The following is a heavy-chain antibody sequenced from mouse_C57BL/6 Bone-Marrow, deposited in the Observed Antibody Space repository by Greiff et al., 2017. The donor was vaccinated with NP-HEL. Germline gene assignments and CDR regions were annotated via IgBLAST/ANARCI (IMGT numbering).Heavy chain of an antibody. V-gene: IGHV1-82*01. D-gene: IGHD2-4*01. CDR3: AKYDYDVNWYIDV. CDR2: IYPGDGDT. J-gene: IGHJ1*03. Sequence: VQLQQSGPELVKPGASVKISCKASGYAFSSSWMNWVKQRPGKGLEWIGRIYPGDGDTNYNGKFKGKATLTADKSSSTAYMQLSSLTSEDSAVYFCAKYDYDVNWYIDVWGTGTTVTVS. CDR1: GYAFSSSW.